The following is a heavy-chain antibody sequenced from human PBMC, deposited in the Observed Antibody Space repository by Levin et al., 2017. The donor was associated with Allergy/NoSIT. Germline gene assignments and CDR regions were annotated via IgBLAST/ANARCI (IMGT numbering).Heavy chain of an antibody. CDR2: ISAYNGNT. CDR1: GYTFTSYG. V-gene: IGHV1-18*01. Sequence: GESLKISCKASGYTFTSYGISWVRQAPGQGLEWMGWISAYNGNTNYAQKLQGRVTMTTDTSTSTAYMELRSLRSDDTAVYYCARGRDSSSWWGWDWFDPWGQGTLVTVSS. CDR3: ARGRDSSSWWGWDWFDP. D-gene: IGHD6-13*01. J-gene: IGHJ5*02.